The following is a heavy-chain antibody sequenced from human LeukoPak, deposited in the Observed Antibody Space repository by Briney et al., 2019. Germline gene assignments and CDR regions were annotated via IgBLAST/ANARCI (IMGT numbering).Heavy chain of an antibody. CDR3: ARGVKLLDY. D-gene: IGHD2-21*01. Sequence: PGGSLRLSCAASGLTFSSYWMSWVRQAPGKGLEWVANIKQDGSEKYYVDSVKGRFTISRDNAKNSLYLQMNSLRAEDTAVYYCARGVKLLDYWGQGTLVTVSS. J-gene: IGHJ4*02. CDR2: IKQDGSEK. V-gene: IGHV3-7*01. CDR1: GLTFSSYW.